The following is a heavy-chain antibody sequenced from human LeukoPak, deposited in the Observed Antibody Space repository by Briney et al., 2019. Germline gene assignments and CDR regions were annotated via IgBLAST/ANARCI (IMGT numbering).Heavy chain of an antibody. CDR1: GGSSNNAGYY. J-gene: IGHJ6*02. V-gene: IGHV4-31*03. CDR3: ARDSESFDGMDV. Sequence: SQTLSLTCTVSGGSSNNAGYYWSSIRQHPGKGLEWIGYIYYSGSTYYNPSLKSRLTISLDTSKNQFSLKLSSVTAADTAVYYCARDSESFDGMDVWGQGTTVTVSS. CDR2: IYYSGST.